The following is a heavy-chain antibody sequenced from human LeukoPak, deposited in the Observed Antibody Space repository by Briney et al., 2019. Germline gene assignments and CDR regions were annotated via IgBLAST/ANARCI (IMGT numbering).Heavy chain of an antibody. V-gene: IGHV4-59*01. CDR3: ARGPQGGPFYYFGY. CDR1: GGSISSYY. D-gene: IGHD1-26*01. J-gene: IGHJ4*02. Sequence: SETLSLTCTVSGGSISSYYWSWIRQPPGKGLEWIGYIYYSGSTNYNPSLKSRVTISVDTSKNQFSLKLSSVTAADTAVYYCARGPQGGPFYYFGYWGQGTLVTVSS. CDR2: IYYSGST.